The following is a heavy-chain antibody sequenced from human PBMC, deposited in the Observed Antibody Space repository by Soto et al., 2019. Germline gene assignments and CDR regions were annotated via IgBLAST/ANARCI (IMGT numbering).Heavy chain of an antibody. Sequence: ASVKVSCKASGYTFTSYYMHWVRQAPGQGLEWMGIINPSGGSTSYAQKFQGRVTMTRDTSTSTVYMELSSLRSEDTAVYYCARGPSIAAAGREQDDWFDPWGQGTLVTVSS. J-gene: IGHJ5*02. D-gene: IGHD6-13*01. CDR2: INPSGGST. CDR1: GYTFTSYY. V-gene: IGHV1-46*01. CDR3: ARGPSIAAAGREQDDWFDP.